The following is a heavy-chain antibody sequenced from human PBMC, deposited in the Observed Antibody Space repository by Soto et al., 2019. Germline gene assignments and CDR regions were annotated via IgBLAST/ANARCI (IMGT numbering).Heavy chain of an antibody. D-gene: IGHD4-17*01. CDR3: AREPSTVTSDY. CDR2: ISSSSSTI. J-gene: IGHJ4*02. CDR1: GFTFSSYS. V-gene: IGHV3-48*01. Sequence: VQLVESGGGLVQPGGSLRLSCAASGFTFSSYSMNWVRQAPGKGLEWVSYISSSSSTIYYADSVKGRFTISRDNAKNSLYLQMNSLRAEDTAVYYCAREPSTVTSDYWGQGTLVTVSS.